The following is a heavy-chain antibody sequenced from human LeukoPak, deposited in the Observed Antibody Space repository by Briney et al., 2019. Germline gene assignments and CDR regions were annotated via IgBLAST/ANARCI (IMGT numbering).Heavy chain of an antibody. Sequence: AGGSLRLSCAASGFTFSDYYMSWIRQAPGKGLEWVSYISSSTSYTNYADSVKGRFTISRDNAKSSLYLQMNSLRAEDTAVYYCAREVGYCSGGSCYYYGMDVWGQGTTVTVSS. V-gene: IGHV3-11*06. CDR2: ISSSTSYT. CDR1: GFTFSDYY. J-gene: IGHJ6*02. CDR3: AREVGYCSGGSCYYYGMDV. D-gene: IGHD2-15*01.